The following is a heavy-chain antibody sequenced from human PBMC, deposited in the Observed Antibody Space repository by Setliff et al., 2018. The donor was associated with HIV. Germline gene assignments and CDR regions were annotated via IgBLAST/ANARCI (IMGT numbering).Heavy chain of an antibody. CDR1: GFTFSSYW. J-gene: IGHJ6*03. Sequence: GGSLRLSCAASGFTFSSYWMSWVRHSPEKGLEWVANIDQDGSEKYYVDSVRGRFTISRDNSKNTLYLQMNSLRAEDTAVYYCARDRLESLRYGDLHYMDVWGKGTTVTVSS. D-gene: IGHD3-10*01. CDR3: ARDRLESLRYGDLHYMDV. CDR2: IDQDGSEK. V-gene: IGHV3-7*01.